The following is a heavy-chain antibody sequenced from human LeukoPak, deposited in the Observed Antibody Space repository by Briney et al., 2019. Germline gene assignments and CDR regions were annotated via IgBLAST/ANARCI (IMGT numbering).Heavy chain of an antibody. CDR2: ISAYNGNT. CDR1: GYSFTSYG. Sequence: ASVKVSCKASGYSFTSYGISWVRQAPGQGLEWMGWISAYNGNTSYAQKFQGRVIMTTDTSTSTAYMELRSLRSDDTAIYYCARQSLTQFDPWGQGTLVTVSS. CDR3: ARQSLTQFDP. J-gene: IGHJ5*02. V-gene: IGHV1-18*01.